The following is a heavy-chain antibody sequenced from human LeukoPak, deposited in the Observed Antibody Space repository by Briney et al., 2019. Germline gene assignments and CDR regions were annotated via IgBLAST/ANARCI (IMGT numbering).Heavy chain of an antibody. J-gene: IGHJ3*02. D-gene: IGHD3-9*01. CDR3: ARGAKYYDILTGYADAFDI. V-gene: IGHV3-11*01. CDR1: GFSFSDYY. Sequence: GGSLRLSCAASGFSFSDYYMSWIRQAPGKGLEWVSYISSSGSTIYYADSVKGRFTISRDNAKNSLYLQMNSLRAEDTAVYYCARGAKYYDILTGYADAFDIWGQGTMVTVSS. CDR2: ISSSGSTI.